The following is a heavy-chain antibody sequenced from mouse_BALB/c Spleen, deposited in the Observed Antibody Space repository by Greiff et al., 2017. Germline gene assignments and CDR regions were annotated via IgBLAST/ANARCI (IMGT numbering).Heavy chain of an antibody. V-gene: IGHV14-3*02. CDR3: APYGYDAWFAY. D-gene: IGHD2-2*01. Sequence: VQLQQSGPELVKPGASVKMSCKASGYTFTSYVMHWVKQKPGQGLEWIGRIDPANGNTKYDPKFQGKATITADTSSNTAYLQLSSLTSEDTAVYYCAPYGYDAWFAYWGQGTLVTVSA. CDR2: IDPANGNT. J-gene: IGHJ3*01. CDR1: GYTFTSYV.